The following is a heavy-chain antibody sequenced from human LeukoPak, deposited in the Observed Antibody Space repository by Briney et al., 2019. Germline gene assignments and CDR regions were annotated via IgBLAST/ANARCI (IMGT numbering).Heavy chain of an antibody. CDR2: ISSSSSRT. CDR1: GFTFSDYY. J-gene: IGHJ4*02. D-gene: IGHD6-19*01. Sequence: GGSLRLSCAASGFTFSDYYMIRIRQAPGKGLEWVSYISSSSSRTNYADSVKGRFTISRDNAKNSLYLQMYSLRAEDTAVYYCAKERRTGSGAALDYWGPGTLVTVSS. V-gene: IGHV3-11*06. CDR3: AKERRTGSGAALDY.